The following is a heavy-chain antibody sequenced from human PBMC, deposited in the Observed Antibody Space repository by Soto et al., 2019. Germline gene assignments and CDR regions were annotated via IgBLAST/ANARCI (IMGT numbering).Heavy chain of an antibody. CDR3: ARDGHYGDTYYGMDV. J-gene: IGHJ6*02. D-gene: IGHD4-17*01. CDR1: GFTVSSNS. Sequence: GGSVRLSCAASGFTVSSNSMSWGRQAPGKGLEWVSVIYSGGSTYYADSVKGRFTISRDNSKNTLYLQMNSLRAEDTAVYYCARDGHYGDTYYGMDVWGQGTTVTVYS. V-gene: IGHV3-53*01. CDR2: IYSGGST.